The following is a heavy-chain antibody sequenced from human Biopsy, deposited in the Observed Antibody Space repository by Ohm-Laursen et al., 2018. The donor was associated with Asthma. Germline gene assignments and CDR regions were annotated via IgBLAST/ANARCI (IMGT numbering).Heavy chain of an antibody. J-gene: IGHJ4*02. CDR3: ARGDSSNWSHYYFDY. CDR2: IYSGGTS. Sequence: SLRLSCTASGFAVSRDHMFWVRQAPGKGLEWVSVIYSGGTSHTADSVRGRFTISRDYSKNTLYLQMHSLRAEDTAVYYCARGDSSNWSHYYFDYWGQGIVVTVSS. CDR1: GFAVSRDH. D-gene: IGHD3-22*01. V-gene: IGHV3-53*01.